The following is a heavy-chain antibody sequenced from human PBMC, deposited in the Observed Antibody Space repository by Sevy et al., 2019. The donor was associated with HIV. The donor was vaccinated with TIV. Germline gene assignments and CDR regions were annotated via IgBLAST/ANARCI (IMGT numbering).Heavy chain of an antibody. D-gene: IGHD3-9*01. CDR1: GGSISSYY. V-gene: IGHV4-59*01. CDR3: ARVTGYYHYMDV. J-gene: IGHJ6*03. CDR2: IYYSGST. Sequence: SETLSLTCTVSGGSISSYYWSWIRQPPGKGLEWIGYIYYSGSTNYNPSLKSRVTISVDTSKNQFSLKLSSVTAADTAMYYCARVTGYYHYMDVWGKGTTVTVSS.